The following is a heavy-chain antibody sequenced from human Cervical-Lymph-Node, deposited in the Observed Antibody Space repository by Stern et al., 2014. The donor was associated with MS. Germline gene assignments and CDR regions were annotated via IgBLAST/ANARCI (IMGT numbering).Heavy chain of an antibody. V-gene: IGHV3-30*18. CDR1: GFVFRNYA. CDR2: VSLDGRDK. D-gene: IGHD1-26*01. Sequence: VQLLESGGGVVQPGRSLRLSCVASGFVFRNYAAHWVRQPPGKGLEWVALVSLDGRDKYYTDSVKGRFTVSRDNSKNTLYLEMNSLRPEDTAVYYCAKGGSGSYLDWGQGSLVTVSS. CDR3: AKGGSGSYLD. J-gene: IGHJ4*02.